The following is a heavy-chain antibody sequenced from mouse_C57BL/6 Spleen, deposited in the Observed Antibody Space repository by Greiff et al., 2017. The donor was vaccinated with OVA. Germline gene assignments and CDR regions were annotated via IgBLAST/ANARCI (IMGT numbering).Heavy chain of an antibody. CDR1: GFSLTSYG. CDR2: IWSGGST. D-gene: IGHD2-4*01. CDR3: ASIYYDYWFFAY. J-gene: IGHJ3*01. Sequence: QVQLQQSGPGLVQPSQSLSITCTVSGFSLTSYGVHWVRQSPGQGLEWLGVIWSGGSTDYNAAFISRLSISKDNSKSQVFFKMNSLQADDTAIYYCASIYYDYWFFAYWGQGTLVTVSA. V-gene: IGHV2-2*01.